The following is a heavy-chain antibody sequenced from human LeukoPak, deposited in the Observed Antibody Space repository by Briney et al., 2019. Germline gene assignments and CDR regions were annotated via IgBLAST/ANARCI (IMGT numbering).Heavy chain of an antibody. J-gene: IGHJ4*02. CDR2: ITGSGSST. Sequence: GGSLRLSCAASGFTFSSYAMTWVRKAPGKGLEWVSSITGSGSSTYYADSVKGRFTISRDNSKNSLYLQMNSLRAEDTAVYYCARTNSGIAVAIDYWGQGTLVTVSS. D-gene: IGHD6-19*01. CDR3: ARTNSGIAVAIDY. V-gene: IGHV3-23*01. CDR1: GFTFSSYA.